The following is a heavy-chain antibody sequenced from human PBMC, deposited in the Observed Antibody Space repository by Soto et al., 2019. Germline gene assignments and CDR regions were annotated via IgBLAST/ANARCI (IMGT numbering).Heavy chain of an antibody. CDR3: ASSGYYHVGVIY. J-gene: IGHJ4*01. V-gene: IGHV4-61*01. CDR1: GGSVSSGSYY. Sequence: QVQLQESGPGLVKPSETLSLTCTVSGGSVSSGSYYWSWIRQPPGKGLEWIGYIYYSGSTNYNPSLKSRVTISVDTSKNQFSLKLSSVTAADTAVYYCASSGYYHVGVIYWGHGTLVTVSS. D-gene: IGHD3-22*01. CDR2: IYYSGST.